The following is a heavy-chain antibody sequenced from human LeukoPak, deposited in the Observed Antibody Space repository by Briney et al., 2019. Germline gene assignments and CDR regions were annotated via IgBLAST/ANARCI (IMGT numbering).Heavy chain of an antibody. V-gene: IGHV3-33*08. CDR2: ISKDKSFE. J-gene: IGHJ4*02. D-gene: IGHD3-10*01. CDR3: ARVGGGTMAFDY. CDR1: GFTFSSYN. Sequence: GGSLRLSCVASGFTFSSYNMHWVRQAPGKGLEWVAVISKDKSFEYYGDSVKGRFTISRDNAKNTLYLQMNSLRAEDTAVYYCARVGGGTMAFDYWGQGTLVTVSS.